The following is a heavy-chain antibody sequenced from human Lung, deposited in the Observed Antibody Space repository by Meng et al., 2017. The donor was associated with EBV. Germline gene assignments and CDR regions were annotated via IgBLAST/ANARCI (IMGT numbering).Heavy chain of an antibody. Sequence: VTVKAVVPGVVSPSGPLSYTCAVPGGSISSSNWWSWVRQPPGKGLEWIGEIYHSGSTNYNPSLKSRVTISVDKSKNQFSLKLSSVTAADTAVYYCARKAVLLWFGDTGGYFDYWGQGTLVTVSS. CDR3: ARKAVLLWFGDTGGYFDY. J-gene: IGHJ4*02. D-gene: IGHD3-10*01. CDR2: IYHSGST. CDR1: GGSISSSNW. V-gene: IGHV4-4*02.